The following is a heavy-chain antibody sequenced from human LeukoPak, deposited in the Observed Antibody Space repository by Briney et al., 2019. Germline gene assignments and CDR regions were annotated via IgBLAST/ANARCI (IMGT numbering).Heavy chain of an antibody. V-gene: IGHV3-21*01. CDR2: ISSSSSYI. CDR1: GFTFSSYS. Sequence: PGGSLRLSCAASGFTFSSYSMNWVRQAPGKGLEWVSSISSSSSYIYYADSVKGRFTISRDNARNSLYLQMNSLRAEDTAVYYCAKRGFSGYDADYWGQGTLVTVSS. J-gene: IGHJ4*02. D-gene: IGHD5-12*01. CDR3: AKRGFSGYDADY.